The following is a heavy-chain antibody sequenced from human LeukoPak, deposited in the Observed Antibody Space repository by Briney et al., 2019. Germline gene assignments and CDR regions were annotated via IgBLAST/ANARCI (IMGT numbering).Heavy chain of an antibody. J-gene: IGHJ3*02. CDR2: INPNSGGT. V-gene: IGHV1-2*04. Sequence: SVKVSCKASGYTFTGYYMHWVRQAPGQGLEWMGWINPNSGGTNYAQKFQGWVTMTRDTSISTAYMELSRLRSDDTAVYYCAKGATGTTRDAFDIWGQGTMVTVSS. D-gene: IGHD1-1*01. CDR3: AKGATGTTRDAFDI. CDR1: GYTFTGYY.